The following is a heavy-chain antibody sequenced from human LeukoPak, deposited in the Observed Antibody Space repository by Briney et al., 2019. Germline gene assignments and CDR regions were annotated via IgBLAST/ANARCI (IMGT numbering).Heavy chain of an antibody. CDR3: AKAATWVYFDY. CDR2: ISGSGGST. D-gene: IGHD6-25*01. Sequence: PGGSLRLSCAASGFTFSSYAMNWVRQAPGKGLDWVSTISGSGGSTYYADSVKGRFTISRDNSYNTLSLQMNSLRAEDTAVYYCAKAATWVYFDYWGQGTLVTVSS. CDR1: GFTFSSYA. J-gene: IGHJ4*02. V-gene: IGHV3-23*01.